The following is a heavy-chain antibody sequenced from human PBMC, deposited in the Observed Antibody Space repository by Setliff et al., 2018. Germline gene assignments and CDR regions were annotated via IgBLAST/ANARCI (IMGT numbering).Heavy chain of an antibody. Sequence: GASVKVTCKASGYTLTNYYMHWVRQAPGQGLEWMGIINPSGGLTRYAQKFQGRVTIITDESTSTAFMQLSSLRSEDTAVYYCVREGVDSRSSTDYRYYMDVWGKGTTVTVSS. J-gene: IGHJ6*03. D-gene: IGHD3-22*01. CDR2: INPSGGLT. V-gene: IGHV1-46*01. CDR1: GYTLTNYY. CDR3: VREGVDSRSSTDYRYYMDV.